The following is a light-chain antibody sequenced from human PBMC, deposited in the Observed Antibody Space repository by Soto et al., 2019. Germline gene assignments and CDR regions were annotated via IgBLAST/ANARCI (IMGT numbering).Light chain of an antibody. CDR3: VSFTTTXTHV. Sequence: QSFLTQPASLSGSPVQSITISCTGTSSDICAYDYVSWFQQHPGTAPKLMISEVNNRPSGVSNRFSGSKSGNTAYLTISGLQVEDEAEYFCVSFTTTXTHVVGTGTKVXV. J-gene: IGLJ1*01. CDR2: EVN. V-gene: IGLV2-14*01. CDR1: SSDICAYDY.